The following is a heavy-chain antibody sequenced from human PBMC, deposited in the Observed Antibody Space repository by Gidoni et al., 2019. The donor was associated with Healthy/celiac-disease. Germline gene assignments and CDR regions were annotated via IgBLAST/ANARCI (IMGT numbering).Heavy chain of an antibody. D-gene: IGHD2-2*02. V-gene: IGHV3-23*01. Sequence: EAQLLESGGGLVQPVGSLRLSCAASGFTLSSTAMSWARQAPGKGLEWVSAISGSGGSTYYADSVKGRFTISRDNAKNTLYLQMNSLRAEDTAVYYCAKESCSSTSCYTALDYWGQGTLVTVSS. CDR3: AKESCSSTSCYTALDY. CDR1: GFTLSSTA. CDR2: ISGSGGST. J-gene: IGHJ4*02.